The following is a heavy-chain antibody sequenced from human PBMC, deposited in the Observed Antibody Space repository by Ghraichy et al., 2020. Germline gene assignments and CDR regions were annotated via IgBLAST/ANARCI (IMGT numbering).Heavy chain of an antibody. D-gene: IGHD2-2*01. V-gene: IGHV1-2*02. CDR2: INPNSGGT. J-gene: IGHJ6*02. CDR1: GYTFADYY. CDR3: ARDHCTSSGCYEYYYYGMDV. Sequence: ASVKVSCKASGYTFADYYMHWVRQAPGQGLEWMGWINPNSGGTNYAQKFQGRVTVTRDTSSSTSYMELSRLRSDDTAVYFCARDHCTSSGCYEYYYYGMDVWGQGTTVTVSS.